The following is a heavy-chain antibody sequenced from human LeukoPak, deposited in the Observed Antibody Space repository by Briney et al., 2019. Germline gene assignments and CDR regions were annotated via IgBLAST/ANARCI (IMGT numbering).Heavy chain of an antibody. D-gene: IGHD4-23*01. CDR2: TYYRSKWYN. CDR1: GDTVSSNNAA. Sequence: SQTLSLTCAISGDTVSSNNAAWSWIRQSPSRGLEWLGRTYYRSKWYNNYAESVKSRITINSDTSKNQFSLQLNSVTPEDTAVYYCARDFGGAFNIWGQGTLDTVSS. CDR3: ARDFGGAFNI. J-gene: IGHJ3*02. V-gene: IGHV6-1*01.